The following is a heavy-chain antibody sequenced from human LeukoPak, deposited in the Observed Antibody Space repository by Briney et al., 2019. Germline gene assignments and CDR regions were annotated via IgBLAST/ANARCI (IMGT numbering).Heavy chain of an antibody. CDR3: ARGGRYSSSGIDY. V-gene: IGHV3-30-3*01. CDR1: GFTLSSYA. CDR2: ISHDGSNK. D-gene: IGHD6-13*01. Sequence: PGGSLRLSCAASGFTLSSYAMHWVRQAPGKGLQWVAVISHDGSNKYYAVSVKGRFTISRDSSKNTLYLQMNSLRPEDTAVYHCARGGRYSSSGIDYWGQGTLVTVSS. J-gene: IGHJ4*02.